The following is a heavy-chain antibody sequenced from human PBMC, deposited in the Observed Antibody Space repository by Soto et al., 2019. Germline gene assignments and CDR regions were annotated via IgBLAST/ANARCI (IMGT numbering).Heavy chain of an antibody. J-gene: IGHJ4*02. Sequence: GGSLRLSCAASGFTFSSYAMSWVRQAPGKGLEWVAVISYDGSNKYYADSVKGRFTISRDNSKNTLYLQMNSLSSEDTAVYYCASVETHYVPAWGQGTLVTVSS. D-gene: IGHD3-16*01. V-gene: IGHV3-30-3*01. CDR3: ASVETHYVPA. CDR1: GFTFSSYA. CDR2: ISYDGSNK.